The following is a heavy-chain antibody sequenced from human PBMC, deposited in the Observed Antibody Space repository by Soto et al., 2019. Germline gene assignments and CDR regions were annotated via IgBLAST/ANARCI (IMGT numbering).Heavy chain of an antibody. V-gene: IGHV3-23*01. J-gene: IGHJ6*03. CDR3: AKAAARFVYYSYYMDV. CDR2: ISNSAGRT. D-gene: IGHD3-16*01. Sequence: EGQLLESGGGLVQPGGSLRLSCAASGFTFSAYPMIWVRQAPGKGLEWVSTISNSAGRTFYADSVKGRVTISSANSNNSVYPQMDSLRAEHTAVYCCAKAAARFVYYSYYMDVCGKGDTGTVSS. CDR1: GFTFSAYP.